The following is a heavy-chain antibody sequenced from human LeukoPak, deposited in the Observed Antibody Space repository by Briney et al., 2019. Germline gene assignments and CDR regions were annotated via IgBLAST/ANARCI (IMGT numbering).Heavy chain of an antibody. V-gene: IGHV4-34*01. CDR3: ARGSYGSGSNFDY. J-gene: IGHJ4*02. CDR1: GGSFSDYY. CDR2: INHSGST. D-gene: IGHD3-10*01. Sequence: SETLSLTCAVSGGSFSDYYWSWFRQPPGKGLEWIGEINHSGSTSDNPSLKSRVTISVDTSKNQFSLKLSSVTAADTAVYYCARGSYGSGSNFDYWGQGTLVTVSS.